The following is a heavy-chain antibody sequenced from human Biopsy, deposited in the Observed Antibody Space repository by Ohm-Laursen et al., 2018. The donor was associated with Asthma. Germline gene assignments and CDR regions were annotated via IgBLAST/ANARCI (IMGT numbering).Heavy chain of an antibody. CDR3: AKEVFPGWELRRGPDS. J-gene: IGHJ4*02. CDR1: GFSFSNYG. Sequence: SLRLSCAAPGFSFSNYGMHWVRQAPGKGLDWVAVISFDGTNRNYTDSVKGRFTISKDNSRNTLHLEMNSLRAEDTAVYFCAKEVFPGWELRRGPDSWGQGTLVTVSS. CDR2: ISFDGTNR. D-gene: IGHD1-26*01. V-gene: IGHV3-30*18.